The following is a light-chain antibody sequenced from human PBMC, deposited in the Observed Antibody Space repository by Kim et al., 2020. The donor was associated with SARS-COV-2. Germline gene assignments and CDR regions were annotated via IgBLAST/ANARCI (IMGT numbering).Light chain of an antibody. CDR3: TSYTNSNTYV. CDR2: DVN. CDR1: SSDVGGYNY. J-gene: IGLJ1*01. V-gene: IGLV2-14*01. Sequence: QSALTQPASVSGSPGQSITISCTGTSSDVGGYNYVSWYQQHPGKAPKLMIYDVNERPSGVSDRFSGSKSGNTASLTISGLQAEDEADYYCTSYTNSNTYVFGTGTKVTVL.